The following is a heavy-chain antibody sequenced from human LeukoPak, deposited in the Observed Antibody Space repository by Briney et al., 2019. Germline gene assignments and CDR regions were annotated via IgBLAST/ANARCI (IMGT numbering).Heavy chain of an antibody. CDR2: INPNSGGT. V-gene: IGHV1-2*02. CDR1: GYTFTGYY. J-gene: IGHJ6*03. D-gene: IGHD3-10*01. Sequence: ASVKVSCKASGYTFTGYYMHWVRQAPGQGLEWMGWINPNSGGTNYAQKFQGRVTMTRDTSISTAYMELSGLRSDDTAVYHCASATMVRGVTYYYYYMDVWGKGTTVTISS. CDR3: ASATMVRGVTYYYYYMDV.